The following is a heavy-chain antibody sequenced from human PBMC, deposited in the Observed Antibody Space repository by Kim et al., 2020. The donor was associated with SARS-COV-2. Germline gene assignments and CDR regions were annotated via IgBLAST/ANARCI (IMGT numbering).Heavy chain of an antibody. J-gene: IGHJ4*02. CDR1: GFTFTSYA. CDR2: ICITGGNT. Sequence: GGSLRLSCEASGFTFTSYAMTWVRQAPGKGLEWVASICITGGNTYYADSVKGRFTISRDNSWDTLFLHMNSLRAEDTAVYYCTKRTSGAWPFDYWGQGTLVTGSS. V-gene: IGHV3-23*01. D-gene: IGHD2-2*01. CDR3: TKRTSGAWPFDY.